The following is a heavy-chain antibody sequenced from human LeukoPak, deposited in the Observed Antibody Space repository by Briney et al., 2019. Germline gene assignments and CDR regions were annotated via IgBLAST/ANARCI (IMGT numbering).Heavy chain of an antibody. CDR3: AREEWGTPFYGGGGFDC. CDR1: GFTFSNNW. CDR2: IKQDGSEK. V-gene: IGHV3-7*03. J-gene: IGHJ4*02. D-gene: IGHD3-3*01. Sequence: GGSLRLSCAASGFTFSNNWMSWVRQAPGKGLEGVANIKQDGSEKYYVDSVKGRFTISRDNAKNSLYLQMNTLRAGAPAVYYCAREEWGTPFYGGGGFDCWGQGTLVTVSS.